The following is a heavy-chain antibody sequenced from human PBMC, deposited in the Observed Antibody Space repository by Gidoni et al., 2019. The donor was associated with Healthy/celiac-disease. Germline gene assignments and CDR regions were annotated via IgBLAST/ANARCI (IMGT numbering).Heavy chain of an antibody. J-gene: IGHJ4*02. D-gene: IGHD3-3*01. CDR1: GVSFSGYY. V-gene: IGHV4-34*01. CDR3: ARVVEDYFDY. CDR2: INHSGST. Sequence: VQLQHWAAGLLQPTETLSLTCAVYGVSFSGYYWSWIRQPPGKGLGWIGEINHSGSTNYNPSLKSRVTMSVDTSKNQFSLKLSSVTAADTAVYYCARVVEDYFDYWGQGTLVTVSS.